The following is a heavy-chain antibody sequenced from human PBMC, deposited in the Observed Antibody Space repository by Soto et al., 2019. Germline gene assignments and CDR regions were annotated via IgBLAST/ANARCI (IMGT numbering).Heavy chain of an antibody. J-gene: IGHJ6*02. Sequence: QVQLVQSGAEVKKPGSSVKVSCKASGGTFSSYAISWVRQAPGQGLEWMGGIIPIFGTANYAQKFRGRVTINAAESPSTAYMERSSLRSEDTAVYYCARDVGMGNIVLLPAATEHSGMDVWGQGTTVTVSS. V-gene: IGHV1-69*12. CDR3: ARDVGMGNIVLLPAATEHSGMDV. CDR1: GGTFSSYA. D-gene: IGHD2-2*01. CDR2: IIPIFGTA.